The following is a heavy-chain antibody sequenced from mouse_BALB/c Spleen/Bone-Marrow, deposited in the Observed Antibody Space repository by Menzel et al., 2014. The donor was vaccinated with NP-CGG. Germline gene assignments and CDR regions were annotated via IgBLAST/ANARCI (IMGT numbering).Heavy chain of an antibody. J-gene: IGHJ2*01. CDR1: GFDFSRYW. V-gene: IGHV4-1*02. Sequence: EVKLVDSGGGLVQPGGSLKLSCAASGFDFSRYWMSWVRQAPGKGLEWIGEINPDSRTINYSPSLKDKFIISRDNAKNTLYLRLNKVRSEDTALYYCARPDYYGYLNYWGQGTTLTVSS. CDR3: ARPDYYGYLNY. CDR2: INPDSRTI. D-gene: IGHD1-1*01.